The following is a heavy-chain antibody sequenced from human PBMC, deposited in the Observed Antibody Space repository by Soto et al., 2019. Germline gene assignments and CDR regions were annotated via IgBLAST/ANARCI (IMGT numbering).Heavy chain of an antibody. V-gene: IGHV1-69*13. CDR3: ARGDRIAARNWFDP. D-gene: IGHD6-6*01. CDR2: IIPIFGTA. J-gene: IGHJ5*02. Sequence: PSVKVSCKASGGTFSSYAISWVRQAPGQGLEWMGGIIPIFGTANYAQKFQGRVTITADESTSTAYMELSSLRSEDTAVYYCARGDRIAARNWFDPWGQGTLVTVSS. CDR1: GGTFSSYA.